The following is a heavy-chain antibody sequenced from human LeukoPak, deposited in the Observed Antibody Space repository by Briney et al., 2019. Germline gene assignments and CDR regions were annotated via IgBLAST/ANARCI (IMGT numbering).Heavy chain of an antibody. J-gene: IGHJ5*02. CDR1: AGSISSSSYY. Sequence: SETLSLTCNVSAGSISSSSYYWGWIRQPPGKGLEWIGSIYYSGSTYYNPSLKSRVTISVDTSDNKFSLRLSSVSAADTAVYYCASTWRRNWFDPWGQGTLVTVSS. CDR3: ASTWRRNWFDP. D-gene: IGHD5-24*01. V-gene: IGHV4-39*07. CDR2: IYYSGST.